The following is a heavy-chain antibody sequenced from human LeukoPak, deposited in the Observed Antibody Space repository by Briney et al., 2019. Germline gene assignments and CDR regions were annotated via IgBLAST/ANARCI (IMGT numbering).Heavy chain of an antibody. CDR1: GYTFTGYY. CDR2: INPNSGGT. V-gene: IGHV1-2*02. Sequence: GASVKVSCKASGYTFTGYYMHWVRQAPGQGLEWMGWINPNSGGTNYAQEFQGRVTMTRDTSISTAYMELSRLRSDDTAVYYCARDRSGNTRNWFDPWGQGTLVTVSS. CDR3: ARDRSGNTRNWFDP. D-gene: IGHD6-19*01. J-gene: IGHJ5*02.